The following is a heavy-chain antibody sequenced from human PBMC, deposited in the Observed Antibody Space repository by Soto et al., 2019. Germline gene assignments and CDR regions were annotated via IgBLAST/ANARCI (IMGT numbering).Heavy chain of an antibody. CDR3: ARHVSAIVLVPAAMPELFAY. CDR2: IYYSGST. Sequence: SETLSLTCTVSGGSISSSSYYWGWIRQPPGKGLEWIGSIYYSGSTYYNPSLKSRVTISVDTSKNQFSLKLSSVTAADTAVYYCARHVSAIVLVPAAMPELFAYWGQGTLVTGSS. V-gene: IGHV4-39*01. J-gene: IGHJ4*02. D-gene: IGHD2-2*01. CDR1: GGSISSSSYY.